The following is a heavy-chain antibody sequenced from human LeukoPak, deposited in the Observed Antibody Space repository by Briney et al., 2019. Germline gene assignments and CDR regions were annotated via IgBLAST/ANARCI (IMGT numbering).Heavy chain of an antibody. CDR1: GFTFDDYA. CDR2: ISWSSGSI. D-gene: IGHD3-10*01. V-gene: IGHV3-9*01. CDR3: AKAPAGVRLKFRNYFDY. J-gene: IGHJ4*02. Sequence: GRSLRLSCAASGFTFDDYAMPWVRHAPGKGLEWVSGISWSSGSIGYADSVKGRFTISRDNAKNSLYLQMNSLRAEDTALYYCAKAPAGVRLKFRNYFDYWGQGTLVTVSS.